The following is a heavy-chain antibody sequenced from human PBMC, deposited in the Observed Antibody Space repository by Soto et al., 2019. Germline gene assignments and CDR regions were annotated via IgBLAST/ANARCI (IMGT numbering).Heavy chain of an antibody. CDR1: GFTFSTTG. CDR2: ISHDGGAK. Sequence: QVQLVESGGGVVQPGRSLRLSCAASGFTFSTTGMHWVRQAPGKGLEWVAMISHDGGAKYYADSVKGRFTISRDTSNNTLYLQMNSLRPEDTAVYHWAKYLYGAGWYNYCAPWGQGTLVTVSS. D-gene: IGHD6-19*01. V-gene: IGHV3-30*18. J-gene: IGHJ5*02. CDR3: AKYLYGAGWYNYCAP.